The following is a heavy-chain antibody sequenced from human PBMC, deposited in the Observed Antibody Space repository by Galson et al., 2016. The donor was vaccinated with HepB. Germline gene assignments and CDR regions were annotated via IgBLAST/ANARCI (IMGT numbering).Heavy chain of an antibody. V-gene: IGHV3-30-3*01. CDR2: ISYDGSKK. CDR3: ARDFSRYGSGNSYFDC. D-gene: IGHD3-10*01. CDR1: GFTFSSYT. J-gene: IGHJ4*02. Sequence: SLRLSCAASGFTFSSYTIYWVRQVPGKGLEWVAVISYDGSKKYYADSVKGRFTISRDNSKNTLYLQMNSLRSEDTAVYYCARDFSRYGSGNSYFDCWGQGTLVTVSS.